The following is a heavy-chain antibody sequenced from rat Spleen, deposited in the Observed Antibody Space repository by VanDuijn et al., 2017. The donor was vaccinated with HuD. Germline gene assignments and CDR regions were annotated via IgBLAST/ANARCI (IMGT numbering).Heavy chain of an antibody. D-gene: IGHD1-5*01. Sequence: EVKLLESGGGLVQPGGSMRLSCAASGFTFTDFYMNWIRQPAGKAPEWLGFIRNKANGYTTEYNPSVKGRFTISRDNTQNMLYLQMNTLRAEDTATYYCARGILGTTPYYYIMDAWGQGASVTVSS. V-gene: IGHV7-7*01. CDR3: ARGILGTTPYYYIMDA. J-gene: IGHJ4*01. CDR2: IRNKANGYTT. CDR1: GFTFTDFY.